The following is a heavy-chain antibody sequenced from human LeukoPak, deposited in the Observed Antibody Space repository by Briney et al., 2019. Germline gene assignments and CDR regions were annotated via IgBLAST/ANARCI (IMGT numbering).Heavy chain of an antibody. D-gene: IGHD3-3*01. CDR1: GYTFTGYY. J-gene: IGHJ4*02. CDR3: ARDGASWSGYHDLYY. CDR2: INPNSGGT. V-gene: IGHV1-2*02. Sequence: ASVKVSCTATGYTFTGYYKHWVRLVPGQQPEWMGWINPNSGGTKYAEKFEGRVTLTRDTSITTMYMELRGLTSDDTAVYYCARDGASWSGYHDLYYWGQGTLVTVSS.